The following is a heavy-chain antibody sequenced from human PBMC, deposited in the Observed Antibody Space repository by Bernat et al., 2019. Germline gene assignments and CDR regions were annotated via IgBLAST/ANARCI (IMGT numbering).Heavy chain of an antibody. CDR1: GYTFTIYG. J-gene: IGHJ3*02. V-gene: IGHV1-18*04. D-gene: IGHD2-15*01. CDR3: ARDRVRIAAAPTDAFDI. Sequence: QVQLVQSGAEVKKPGASVKVSCKASGYTFTIYGISCVRQAPGQGLEWMGWISAYNGNTNYAQKLQGRVTMTTDTSTSTAYMELRSLGSDDTAVEYCARDRVRIAAAPTDAFDIWGQGTMVTVSS. CDR2: ISAYNGNT.